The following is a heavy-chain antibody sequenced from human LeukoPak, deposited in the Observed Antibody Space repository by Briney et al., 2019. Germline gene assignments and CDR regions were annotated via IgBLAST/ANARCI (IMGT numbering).Heavy chain of an antibody. CDR1: GYTLTSYG. J-gene: IGHJ2*01. CDR3: ARGVSSSGWEPKNWYFDL. CDR2: ISAYNGNT. Sequence: ASVKVSCKASGYTLTSYGISWVRQAPGQGLEWMGWISAYNGNTNYAQKLQGRVTMTTDTSTSTAYMELRSLRSDDTAVYYCARGVSSSGWEPKNWYFDLWGRGTLVTVSS. V-gene: IGHV1-18*01. D-gene: IGHD6-19*01.